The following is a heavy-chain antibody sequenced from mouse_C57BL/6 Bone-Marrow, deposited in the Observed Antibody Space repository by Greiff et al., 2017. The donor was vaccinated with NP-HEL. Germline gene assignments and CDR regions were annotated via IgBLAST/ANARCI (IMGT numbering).Heavy chain of an antibody. D-gene: IGHD4-1*01. CDR3: ARRLGPYYFDY. J-gene: IGHJ2*01. Sequence: VQLQESGAELAKPGASVTLSCKASGYTFTSYWMPWVKPRPGQGLEWIGYINPSSGYTKYNQKFKDKATLTADKSSSTAYMQLSSLTYEDSAVYYCARRLGPYYFDYWGQGTTLTVSS. CDR2: INPSSGYT. V-gene: IGHV1-7*01. CDR1: GYTFTSYW.